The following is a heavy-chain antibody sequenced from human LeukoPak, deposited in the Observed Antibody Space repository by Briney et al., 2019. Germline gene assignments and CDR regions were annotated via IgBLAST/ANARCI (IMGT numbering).Heavy chain of an antibody. CDR2: INHRGHT. Sequence: SETLSLTCSVSGVSFTGYYWSWIRQSSGEGLEWIAEINHRGHTNFDPSLRGRVTVSIDTSRKQFSLNVTSVTAADTAVYFCARGSGSYTGAVDYWGQGTHVIVSS. CDR3: ARGSGSYTGAVDY. CDR1: GVSFTGYY. J-gene: IGHJ4*01. D-gene: IGHD3-16*01. V-gene: IGHV4-34*01.